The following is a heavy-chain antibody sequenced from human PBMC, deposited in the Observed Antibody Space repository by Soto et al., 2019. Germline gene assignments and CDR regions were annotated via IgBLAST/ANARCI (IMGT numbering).Heavy chain of an antibody. V-gene: IGHV4-31*03. CDR3: ARETKGRGVVAARV. D-gene: IGHD2-15*01. Sequence: QVQLQESGPGLVKPSQTLSLTCTVSGGSISSGGYYWSWIRQHPGKGLEWIGYIYYSGSTYYNPSLKSRVTISVDTSKNQFSLKLSSVTAADTAVYYCARETKGRGVVAARVWGQGTLVTVSS. CDR1: GGSISSGGYY. J-gene: IGHJ4*02. CDR2: IYYSGST.